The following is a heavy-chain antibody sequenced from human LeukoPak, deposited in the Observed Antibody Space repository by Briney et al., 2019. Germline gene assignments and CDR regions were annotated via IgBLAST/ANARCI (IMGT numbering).Heavy chain of an antibody. J-gene: IGHJ4*02. D-gene: IGHD6-19*01. Sequence: GGPLRLTCTGSGFTFSNYRMTWVRQAPGKGLEWISYSNAAGSPVSYAESVQGRFTISRDNAKNSLYLEMNSLRDDDTAVYYCARDRSLSVAGTFDFWGQGSLVTVSS. CDR1: GFTFSNYR. CDR2: SNAAGSPV. CDR3: ARDRSLSVAGTFDF. V-gene: IGHV3-48*02.